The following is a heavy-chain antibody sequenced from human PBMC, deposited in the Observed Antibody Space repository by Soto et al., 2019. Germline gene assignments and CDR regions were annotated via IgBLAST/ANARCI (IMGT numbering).Heavy chain of an antibody. Sequence: GGSLRLSCAASGFTFSDHYMDWVRQAPGKGLEWVGRTRNKANSYTTEYAASVKGRFTISRDDSKNSLYLQMNSLKTEDTAVYYCAGGRKYILWSGSNYGARGPLATVP. CDR1: GFTFSDHY. CDR3: AGGRKYILWSGSNY. CDR2: TRNKANSYTT. D-gene: IGHD3-3*01. V-gene: IGHV3-72*01. J-gene: IGHJ4*02.